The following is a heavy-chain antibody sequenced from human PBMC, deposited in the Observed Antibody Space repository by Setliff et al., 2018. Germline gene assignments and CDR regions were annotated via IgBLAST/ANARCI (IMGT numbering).Heavy chain of an antibody. CDR3: ARDSGYEYYYYAMDV. CDR1: GGSISSGYY. J-gene: IGHJ6*02. D-gene: IGHD5-12*01. V-gene: IGHV4-38-2*02. CDR2: IYHSGCT. Sequence: LTCTVSGGSISSGYYWGWFRQPPGKGLEWIGSIYHSGCTYYNPSLKSRVTISVDTSKNQFSLKLSSVTAADTAVYYCARDSGYEYYYYAMDVWGQGTAVTVSS.